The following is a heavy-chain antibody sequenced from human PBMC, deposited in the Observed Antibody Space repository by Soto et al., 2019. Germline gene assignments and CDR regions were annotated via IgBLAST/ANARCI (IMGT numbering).Heavy chain of an antibody. CDR3: ARARTSSAVDLDY. CDR2: IYYTRNT. CDR1: GGSISSYY. D-gene: IGHD6-19*01. Sequence: PSETLSLTCTVSGGSISSYYWSCIRQPPGKGLEWIGYIYYTRNTNYNPSLKSRVTISVDTSKNQFSLKLTSLTAADTALYYCARARTSSAVDLDYWGQGTLDTVSS. V-gene: IGHV4-59*01. J-gene: IGHJ4*02.